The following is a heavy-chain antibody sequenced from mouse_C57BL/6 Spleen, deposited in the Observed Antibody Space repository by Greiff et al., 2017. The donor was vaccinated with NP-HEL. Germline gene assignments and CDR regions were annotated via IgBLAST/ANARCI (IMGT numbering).Heavy chain of an antibody. Sequence: EVKLMESGPELVKPGASVKIHCKASGYTFTDYNMDWVKQSHGKSLAWIGAINPNNGGTIYNQNFKGKATLTVDKSSCTAYRELRSLTSEDTAVYYCARRGVYDGYFLAYWGQGTLVTVSA. J-gene: IGHJ3*01. V-gene: IGHV1-18*01. CDR2: INPNNGGT. D-gene: IGHD2-3*01. CDR3: ARRGVYDGYFLAY. CDR1: GYTFTDYN.